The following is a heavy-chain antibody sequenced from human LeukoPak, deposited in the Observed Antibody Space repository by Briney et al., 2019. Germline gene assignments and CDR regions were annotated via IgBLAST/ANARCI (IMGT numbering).Heavy chain of an antibody. CDR1: GGSISSYY. CDR2: IYTSGST. D-gene: IGHD6-13*01. CDR3: ARTGKSSSWDYYYYMDV. V-gene: IGHV4-4*09. Sequence: PSETLSLTCTVSGGSISSYYWSWIRQPPGKGLEWIGYIYTSGSTNYNPSLKSRVTISVDTSKNQFSLKLSSVTAADTAVYYCARTGKSSSWDYYYYMDVWGKGTTVTVSS. J-gene: IGHJ6*03.